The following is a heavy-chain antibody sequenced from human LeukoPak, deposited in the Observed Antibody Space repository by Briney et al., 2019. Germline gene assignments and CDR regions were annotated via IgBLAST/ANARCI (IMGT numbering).Heavy chain of an antibody. CDR3: ARTMVVAATPSYYFDY. Sequence: PSETLSLTCTVPGGSISSGSYYWSWIRQPAGKGLEWIGRIYTSGSTNYNPSLKSRVTISVDTSKNQFSLKLSSVTAADTAVYYCARTMVVAATPSYYFDYWGQGTLVTVSS. CDR1: GGSISSGSYY. V-gene: IGHV4-61*02. CDR2: IYTSGST. J-gene: IGHJ4*02. D-gene: IGHD2-15*01.